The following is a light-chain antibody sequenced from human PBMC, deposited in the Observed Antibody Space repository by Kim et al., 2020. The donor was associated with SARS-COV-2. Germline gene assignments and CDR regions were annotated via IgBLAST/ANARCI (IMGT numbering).Light chain of an antibody. Sequence: DIVLTQSPHSLPVSLGERATINCKSSQSVFYGSNNKNYLAWYQHKPGQPPKLLLYWASTRESGVPDRFSGSGSGTDFTLTISSLQAEDVAVYYCQQYYSTPRTFGQETKVDIK. CDR3: QQYYSTPRT. J-gene: IGKJ1*01. V-gene: IGKV4-1*01. CDR2: WAS. CDR1: QSVFYGSNNKNY.